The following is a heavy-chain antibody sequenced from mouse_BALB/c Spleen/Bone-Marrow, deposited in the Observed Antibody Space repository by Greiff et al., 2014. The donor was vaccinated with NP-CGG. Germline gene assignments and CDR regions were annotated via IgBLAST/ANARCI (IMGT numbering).Heavy chain of an antibody. D-gene: IGHD2-3*01. J-gene: IGHJ2*01. CDR1: GFNIEDTY. CDR2: IDPANGNA. Sequence: VQLQQPGAELVKPGASVRLSCTASGFNIEDTYMHWVKQRPDQGLEWIGRIDPANGNAKHDPKFQGRAAITADTSSNTTYLQLSSLTSEDTAVYYCAIYFYFDYWGQGTTLTVSS. CDR3: AIYFYFDY. V-gene: IGHV14-3*02.